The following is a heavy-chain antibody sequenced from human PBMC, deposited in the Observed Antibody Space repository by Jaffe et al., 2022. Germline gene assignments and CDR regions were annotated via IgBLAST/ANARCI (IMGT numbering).Heavy chain of an antibody. V-gene: IGHV3-48*03. Sequence: EVQLVESGGGLVQPGGSLRLSCAASGFTFSSYEMNWVRQAPGKGLEWVSYISSSGSTIYYADSVKGRFTISRDNAKNSLYLQMNSLRAEDTAVYYCARAPHWAGKGYFDYWGQGTLVTVSS. J-gene: IGHJ4*02. CDR1: GFTFSSYE. CDR3: ARAPHWAGKGYFDY. D-gene: IGHD1-1*01. CDR2: ISSSGSTI.